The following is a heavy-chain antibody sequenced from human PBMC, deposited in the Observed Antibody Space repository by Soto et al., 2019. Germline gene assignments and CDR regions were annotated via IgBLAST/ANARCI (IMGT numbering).Heavy chain of an antibody. Sequence: SETLSLTCTVSGGSIRSYYWSWIRQPAGQGLEWLGRIYTSGHTNYNPSLKSRVTMSIDTSKNQLSLKLSSLTAADTAGYYCARGQRDGVDVWGQGTTVTVSS. CDR1: GGSIRSYY. CDR3: ARGQRDGVDV. J-gene: IGHJ6*02. CDR2: IYTSGHT. V-gene: IGHV4-4*07.